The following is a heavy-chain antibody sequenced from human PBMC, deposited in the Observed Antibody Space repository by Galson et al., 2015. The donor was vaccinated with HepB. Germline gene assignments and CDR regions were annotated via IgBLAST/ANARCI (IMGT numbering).Heavy chain of an antibody. V-gene: IGHV2-70*01. D-gene: IGHD3-22*01. Sequence: PALVKPTQTLTLTCTFSGFSLSTGGMCLSWIRQPPGKALEWLALIDWDDDKNYSTSLKTRLTISKDTSTNQVVLTMINMDPGDTATYFCARTTYDYDRSGYCVNAYFDYWGQGTAVTVSS. CDR1: GFSLSTGGMC. CDR2: IDWDDDK. CDR3: ARTTYDYDRSGYCVNAYFDY. J-gene: IGHJ4*02.